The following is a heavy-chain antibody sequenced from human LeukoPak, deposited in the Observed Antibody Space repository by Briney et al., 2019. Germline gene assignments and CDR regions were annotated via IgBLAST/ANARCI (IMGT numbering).Heavy chain of an antibody. CDR1: GYSISNNFY. CDR3: ARSEIDDYSRY. V-gene: IGHV4-38-2*02. Sequence: SETLSLTCTVSGYSISNNFYWAWIRQSPGKGLEWIVSINHSWSTYYNPSLKSRVTLSVDTSKNQFSLKMKTVTVADTAVYYCARSEIDDYSRYWGQGTRVIVSS. CDR2: INHSWST. D-gene: IGHD3-16*01. J-gene: IGHJ4*02.